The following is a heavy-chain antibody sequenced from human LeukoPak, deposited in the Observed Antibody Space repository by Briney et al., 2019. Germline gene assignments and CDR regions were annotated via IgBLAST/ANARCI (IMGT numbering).Heavy chain of an antibody. J-gene: IGHJ4*02. CDR2: ISYDGSNK. Sequence: GRSLRLSCAASGFTFSSYAMHWVRQAPGKGLEWVAVISYDGSNKYYANSVKGRFTISRDNSKNTLYLQMNSLRAEDTAVYYCARGNTYYYDSRGYYYDMGFFDYWGQETLATVPS. CDR1: GFTFSSYA. D-gene: IGHD3-22*01. V-gene: IGHV3-30-3*01. CDR3: ARGNTYYYDSRGYYYDMGFFDY.